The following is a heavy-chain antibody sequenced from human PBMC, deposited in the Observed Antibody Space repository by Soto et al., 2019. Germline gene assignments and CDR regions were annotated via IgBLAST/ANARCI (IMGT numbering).Heavy chain of an antibody. CDR1: GDSVSSYSAA. J-gene: IGHJ5*02. Sequence: SQTLSLTCAISGDSVSSYSAAWNWIRQSPSGGLEWLGRTYYRSRFFSDYAESVKSRIIINPDTSKNQFSLQLKSVTPEDTAVYYCARDRYSSSGWFDPWGQGTPVTAPQ. V-gene: IGHV6-1*01. D-gene: IGHD6-6*01. CDR2: TYYRSRFFS. CDR3: ARDRYSSSGWFDP.